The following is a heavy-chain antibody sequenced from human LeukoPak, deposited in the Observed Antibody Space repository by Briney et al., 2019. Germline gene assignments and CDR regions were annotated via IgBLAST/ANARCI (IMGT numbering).Heavy chain of an antibody. J-gene: IGHJ5*02. CDR3: ARERIAALNWFDP. CDR1: GFPFSSYW. V-gene: IGHV3-7*01. Sequence: GGSLRLSCVASGFPFSSYWMTWVRQAPGKGLEWVANIKQDGSKKSYVDSVKGRFTISRDNAKNSLYLQMNSLRAEDTAVYYCARERIAALNWFDPWAREPWSPSPQ. CDR2: IKQDGSKK. D-gene: IGHD6-6*01.